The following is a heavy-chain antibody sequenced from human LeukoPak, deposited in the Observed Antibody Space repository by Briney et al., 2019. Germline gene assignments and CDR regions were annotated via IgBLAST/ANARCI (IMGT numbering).Heavy chain of an antibody. Sequence: SETLSLTCTVSGGSIRNYFWSWIRQPPGKGLEWIGYIYYSGSTNYNYNPSLKSRVSISVDTSKSQFSLKLSSVTAADTAVYYCARRGYCSSTSCYGNAFDIWGQGTMVTVSS. J-gene: IGHJ3*02. CDR2: IYYSGSTNY. D-gene: IGHD2-2*01. V-gene: IGHV4-59*01. CDR1: GGSIRNYF. CDR3: ARRGYCSSTSCYGNAFDI.